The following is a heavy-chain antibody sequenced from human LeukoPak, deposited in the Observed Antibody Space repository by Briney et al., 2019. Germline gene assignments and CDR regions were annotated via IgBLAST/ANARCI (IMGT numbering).Heavy chain of an antibody. J-gene: IGHJ5*02. Sequence: SETLSLTCTVSGGTISSYYWSWIRQAAGKGLEWIGSIYTSGSTNYNASPKSRVITSVDASKNQFSLKLSSVTAADTAVYYCARDMITYGGVIVPNWFDPWGQGTLVTVSS. CDR2: IYTSGST. D-gene: IGHD3-16*02. CDR3: ARDMITYGGVIVPNWFDP. CDR1: GGTISSYY. V-gene: IGHV4-4*07.